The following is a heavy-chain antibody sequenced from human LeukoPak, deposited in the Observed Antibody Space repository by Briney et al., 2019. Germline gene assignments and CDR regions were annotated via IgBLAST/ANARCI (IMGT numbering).Heavy chain of an antibody. CDR1: GGSFSGYY. CDR2: INHSGST. J-gene: IGHJ2*01. D-gene: IGHD5-24*01. Sequence: SETLSLTCAVYGGSFSGYYWSWIRQPPGKGLEWIGEINHSGSTNYNPSLKSRVTISVDTSKNQFSLRLSSVTAADTAVYYCAQLRGYFDLWGRGTLVTVSP. V-gene: IGHV4-34*01. CDR3: AQLRGYFDL.